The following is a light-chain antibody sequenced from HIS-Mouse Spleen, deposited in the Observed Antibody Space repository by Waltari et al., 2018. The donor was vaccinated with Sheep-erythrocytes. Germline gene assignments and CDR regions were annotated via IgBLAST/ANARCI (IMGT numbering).Light chain of an antibody. CDR1: QSISSY. CDR2: AAS. CDR3: QQSYSTPYT. V-gene: IGKV1-39*01. Sequence: DIQMTQSPSSLSASVGDRVPITCRASQSISSYLNWYQQKPGKAPKLLIYAASSLQSSVPSRFSGSGSETDFTLTISSLQPEDFATYYCQQSYSTPYTFGQGTKLEIK. J-gene: IGKJ2*01.